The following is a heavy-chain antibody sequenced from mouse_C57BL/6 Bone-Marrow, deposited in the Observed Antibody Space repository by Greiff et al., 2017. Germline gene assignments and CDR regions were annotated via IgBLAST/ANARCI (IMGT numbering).Heavy chain of an antibody. V-gene: IGHV3-6*01. J-gene: IGHJ2*01. CDR2: ISYDGSN. D-gene: IGHD4-1*01. CDR3: ARGDWAG. Sequence: EVQLVESGPGLVKPSQSLSLTCSVTGYSITSGYYWNWIRQFPGNKLEWMGYISYDGSNNYNPSLKNRISITRDTSKNQFFLKLNSVTTEDTATYYCARGDWAGWGQGTTLTVSS. CDR1: GYSITSGYY.